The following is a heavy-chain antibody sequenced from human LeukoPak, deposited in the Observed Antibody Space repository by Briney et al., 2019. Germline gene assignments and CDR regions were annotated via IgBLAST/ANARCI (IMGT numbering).Heavy chain of an antibody. D-gene: IGHD4-17*01. CDR3: ASREDYARSRYFDY. Sequence: SETLSLTCAVYGGSFSDYYWSWIRQPPGKGLEWIGEINHSGSTNCNPSLKSRVTISVDTSKNQFSLKLSSVTAADTAVYYCASREDYARSRYFDYWGQGTLVTVSS. CDR2: INHSGST. V-gene: IGHV4-34*01. CDR1: GGSFSDYY. J-gene: IGHJ4*02.